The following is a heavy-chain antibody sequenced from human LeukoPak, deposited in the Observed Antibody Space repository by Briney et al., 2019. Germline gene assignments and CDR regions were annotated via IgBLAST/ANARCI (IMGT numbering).Heavy chain of an antibody. CDR3: ASALSIAAAGTGWFDP. CDR1: GYTFTDYG. Sequence: GASVKVSCKASGYTFTDYGVSWVRQAPGQGLEWMGWISGYNGYTNYAQKFQFRVTMTTDTSTSTAYMELSSLRSEDTAVYYCASALSIAAAGTGWFDPWGQGTLVTVSS. J-gene: IGHJ5*02. CDR2: ISGYNGYT. D-gene: IGHD6-13*01. V-gene: IGHV1-18*01.